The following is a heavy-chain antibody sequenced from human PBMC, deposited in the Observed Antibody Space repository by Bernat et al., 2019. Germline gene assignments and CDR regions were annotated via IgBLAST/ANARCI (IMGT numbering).Heavy chain of an antibody. J-gene: IGHJ6*03. Sequence: EVHLVESGGGVVRPGGSLRLSCVVSGFTINDFGVSWVRQVPGKGLEWVSGTNWNAGSTAYADSVRGRFTISRDNAKNSLYLQMNDLRVEDTAVYYCARGWGRGVEGDYIWGSYRYTGSFYMDVWGKGTTVTVSS. V-gene: IGHV3-20*04. CDR1: GFTINDFG. D-gene: IGHD3-16*02. CDR2: TNWNAGST. CDR3: ARGWGRGVEGDYIWGSYRYTGSFYMDV.